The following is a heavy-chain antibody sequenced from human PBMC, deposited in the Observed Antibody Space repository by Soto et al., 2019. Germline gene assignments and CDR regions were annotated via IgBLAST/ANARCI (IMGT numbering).Heavy chain of an antibody. V-gene: IGHV1-69*13. CDR2: IIPIFGTA. CDR1: GGTFSSYA. Sequence: SVKVSCKASGGTFSSYAISWVRQAPGQGLEWMGGIIPIFGTANYAQKFQGRVTITADESTSTAYMELSSLRSEDTAVYYCASSAPAAASLRAFYDNYWGQGTRVT. J-gene: IGHJ4*02. D-gene: IGHD3-22*01. CDR3: ASSAPAAASLRAFYDNY.